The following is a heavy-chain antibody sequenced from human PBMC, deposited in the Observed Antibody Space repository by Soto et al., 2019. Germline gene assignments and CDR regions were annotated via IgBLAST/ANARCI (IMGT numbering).Heavy chain of an antibody. V-gene: IGHV3-66*01. CDR2: IYNEFT. D-gene: IGHD2-15*01. CDR1: GFTVTEIY. J-gene: IGHJ3*02. CDR3: VREPRYCSGGSCSIMGDAFDI. Sequence: EVQRVESGGGLVQPGGSLGLSCVASGFTVTEIYMNWIRQAPGKGLEWVSVIYNEFTDYADSVRGRFSISTDSSKNALYLQMNSLRAEDSAVYYCVREPRYCSGGSCSIMGDAFDIWGQGTMVTVSS.